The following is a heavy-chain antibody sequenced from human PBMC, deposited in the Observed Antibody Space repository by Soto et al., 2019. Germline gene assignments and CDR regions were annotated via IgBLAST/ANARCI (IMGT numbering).Heavy chain of an antibody. CDR2: INHSGSS. CDR3: ARWPDFDY. J-gene: IGHJ4*02. V-gene: IGHV4-34*01. CDR1: GGSFSGYY. Sequence: QVQLQQWGVGLLKPSETLSLTCAVYGGSFSGYYWSWIRQPPGKGLEWIGEINHSGSSNYNPSLKSRVTISVDTSKNQFSLKLSSVTAADTAVYYCARWPDFDYWGQGTLVTVSS.